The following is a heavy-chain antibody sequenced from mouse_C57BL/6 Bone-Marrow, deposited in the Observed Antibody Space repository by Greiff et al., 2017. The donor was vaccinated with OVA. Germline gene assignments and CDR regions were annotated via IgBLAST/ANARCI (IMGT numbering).Heavy chain of an antibody. CDR1: GYTFTDYY. J-gene: IGHJ3*01. V-gene: IGHV1-76*01. D-gene: IGHD3-2*02. CDR3: ASSDSSVPWFAY. Sequence: QVQLQQSGAELVRPGASVKLSCKASGYTFTDYYINWVKQRPGQGLEWIARIYPGSGNTYYNEKFKGKATLTAEKSSSTAYMQLSSLTSEDSAVYVCASSDSSVPWFAYWGQGTLVTVSA. CDR2: IYPGSGNT.